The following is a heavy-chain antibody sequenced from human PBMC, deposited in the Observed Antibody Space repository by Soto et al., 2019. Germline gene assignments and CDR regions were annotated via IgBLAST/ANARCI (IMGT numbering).Heavy chain of an antibody. CDR3: ARDVGYCSSTSCSRFDY. CDR2: ISSSSSYI. Sequence: EVQLVESGGGLVKPGGSLRLSCAASGFTFSSYSRNWVRQAPGKGLEWVSSISSSSSYIYYADSVKGRFTISRDNAKNSLYLQMNSLRAEDTAVYYCARDVGYCSSTSCSRFDYWGQGTLVTVSS. J-gene: IGHJ4*02. CDR1: GFTFSSYS. D-gene: IGHD2-2*01. V-gene: IGHV3-21*01.